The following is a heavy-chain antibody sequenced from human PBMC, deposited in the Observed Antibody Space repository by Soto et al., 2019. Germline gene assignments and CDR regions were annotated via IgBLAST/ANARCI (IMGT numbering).Heavy chain of an antibody. CDR2: ISGDGSST. CDR3: ARSLPGTYGAFDL. D-gene: IGHD1-7*01. Sequence: EVQLVDSGGGLVQPGGSLRLSCAASEFTFRSYWMHWVRQSPGKGLVWVSRISGDGSSTNYADSVKGRFTISRDNAKNTVYLQIDSLRAEDTAVYYCARSLPGTYGAFDLWGQGTVVTVSS. J-gene: IGHJ3*01. CDR1: EFTFRSYW. V-gene: IGHV3-74*01.